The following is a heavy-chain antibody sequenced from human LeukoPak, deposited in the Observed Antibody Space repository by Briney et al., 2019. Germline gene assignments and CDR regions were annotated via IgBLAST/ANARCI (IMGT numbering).Heavy chain of an antibody. Sequence: ASVKVSCKASGYTLTSYDINWVRQAPGQGLEWMGWINTNTGNPTYAQGFTGRFVFSLDTSVSTAYLQVSNLRAEDTAVYYCAKVAPMIRGPYYFYYMEVWGKGTTVTVSS. J-gene: IGHJ6*03. CDR2: INTNTGNP. CDR1: GYTLTSYD. D-gene: IGHD3-10*01. V-gene: IGHV7-4-1*02. CDR3: AKVAPMIRGPYYFYYMEV.